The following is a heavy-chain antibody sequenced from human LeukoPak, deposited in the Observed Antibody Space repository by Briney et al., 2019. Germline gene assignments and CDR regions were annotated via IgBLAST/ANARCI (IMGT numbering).Heavy chain of an antibody. CDR1: GFTFDDYA. D-gene: IGHD6-13*01. J-gene: IGHJ4*02. Sequence: GRSLRLSCAASGFTFDDYAMHWVRQAPGRGLEWVSGISWNSYGIGCADSVRGRFTISRDNAKNSLYLQMNSLRAEDTALYYCAKDTSPGYGNSWSDYWGQGTLVTVSS. V-gene: IGHV3-9*01. CDR2: ISWNSYGI. CDR3: AKDTSPGYGNSWSDY.